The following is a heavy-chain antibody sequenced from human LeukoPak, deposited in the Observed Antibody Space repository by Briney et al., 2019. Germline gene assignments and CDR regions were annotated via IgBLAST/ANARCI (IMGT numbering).Heavy chain of an antibody. CDR3: ARPRDCGGDCYSRPFFY. D-gene: IGHD2-21*02. J-gene: IGHJ4*02. Sequence: ASVKVSCKASGGTFSSYAICWVRQAPGQWLELMGGIILIFGTANYAQKFQGRVTITADESTSTAYMELSSLRSEDTAVYYCARPRDCGGDCYSRPFFYWGQGTLVTVSS. CDR2: IILIFGTA. CDR1: GGTFSSYA. V-gene: IGHV1-69*13.